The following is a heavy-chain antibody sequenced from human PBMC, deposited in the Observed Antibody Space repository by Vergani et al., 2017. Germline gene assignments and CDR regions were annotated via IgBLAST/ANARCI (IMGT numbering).Heavy chain of an antibody. D-gene: IGHD2-15*01. CDR1: GGTFSNYA. J-gene: IGHJ4*02. CDR3: ARVIDCSGGSCYSCMKF. Sequence: QVQLVQSGAEVKKPGSSVRVSCKSSGGTFSNYAISWVRQAPGQVLEWMGGVLPMFNIANYAQKFQGKVTIIADESTSTVYMDLNSLRSEDTAVYYSARVIDCSGGSCYSCMKFWGQGTLVTVSS. V-gene: IGHV1-69*01. CDR2: VLPMFNIA.